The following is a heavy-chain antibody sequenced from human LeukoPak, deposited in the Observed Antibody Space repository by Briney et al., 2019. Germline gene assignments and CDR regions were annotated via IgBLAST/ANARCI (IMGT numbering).Heavy chain of an antibody. Sequence: GGSLRLSCAASGFTVSSNYMSWVRQAPGKGLEWVSVIYSGGSTYYADSAKGRFTISRDNSKNTLYLQMNSLRAEDTAVYYCARAADSSGWYMSTYFDYWGQGTLVTVSS. CDR1: GFTVSSNY. J-gene: IGHJ4*02. V-gene: IGHV3-53*05. CDR2: IYSGGST. D-gene: IGHD6-19*01. CDR3: ARAADSSGWYMSTYFDY.